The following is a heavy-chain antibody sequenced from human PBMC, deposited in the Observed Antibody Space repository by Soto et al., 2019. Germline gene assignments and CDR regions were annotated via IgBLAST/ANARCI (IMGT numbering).Heavy chain of an antibody. V-gene: IGHV3-23*01. CDR1: GFTFSSYA. CDR2: ISGSGGST. D-gene: IGHD6-19*01. Sequence: GGSLRLSCAASGFTFSSYAMSWVRQAPGKGLEWVSAISGSGGSTYYADSVKGRFTISRDNSKNTLYLQMNSLRAEDTAVYYSAKVYRHMKMAVAGIDYFDYWGQGTLVNVSS. CDR3: AKVYRHMKMAVAGIDYFDY. J-gene: IGHJ4*02.